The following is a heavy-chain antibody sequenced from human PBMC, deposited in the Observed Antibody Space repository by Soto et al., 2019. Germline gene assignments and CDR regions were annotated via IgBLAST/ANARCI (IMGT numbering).Heavy chain of an antibody. V-gene: IGHV1-18*01. CDR3: ARDRHNGSCCDACDI. CDR2: ISPYNGKT. CDR1: GYTFTSNG. J-gene: IGHJ3*02. D-gene: IGHD2-15*01. Sequence: QAQLVQSGAEVKKPGASVSISCKASGYTFTSNGFVWVRQAPGHGLEWVGWISPYNGKTEYAKNVQGRVTMTRDTSTSTAYMELRSLRSDDTAVYYCARDRHNGSCCDACDIWGQGTMVIVSS.